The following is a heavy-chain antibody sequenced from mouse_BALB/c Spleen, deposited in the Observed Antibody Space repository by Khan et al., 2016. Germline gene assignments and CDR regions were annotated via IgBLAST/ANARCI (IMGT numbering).Heavy chain of an antibody. V-gene: IGHV5-4*02. CDR1: GFTFSDYY. CDR3: ASEGLRRGFAY. J-gene: IGHJ3*01. D-gene: IGHD2-4*01. CDR2: ISDGGSYT. Sequence: EVELVESGGGLVKPGGSLKLSCAASGFTFSDYYMYWVRQTPEKRLEWVATISDGGSYTYYPDSVKGRFTISRDNAKNNLYLQMSSLKSEDTAMYYCASEGLRRGFAYWDQGTLVTVSA.